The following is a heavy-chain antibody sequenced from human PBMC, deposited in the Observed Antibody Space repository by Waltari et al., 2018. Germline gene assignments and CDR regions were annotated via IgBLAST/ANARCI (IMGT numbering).Heavy chain of an antibody. CDR2: IWYDGSKK. J-gene: IGHJ6*02. D-gene: IGHD1-26*01. CDR1: GGSFSGYY. CDR3: ARDQYGESFYYAMNV. Sequence: QVQLQQWGAGLLKPSETLSLTCAVYGGSFSGYYWSWIRQPPGKGLEWVAIIWYDGSKKYYADSVKGRFDISRDNSRNTLYLQMDSLRAEDTAVYFCARDQYGESFYYAMNVWGQGTTVTVSS. V-gene: IGHV3-33*08.